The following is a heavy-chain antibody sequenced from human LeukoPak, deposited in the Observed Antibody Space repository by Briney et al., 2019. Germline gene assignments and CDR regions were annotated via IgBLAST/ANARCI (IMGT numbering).Heavy chain of an antibody. CDR2: ISAHNGNT. Sequence: ASVTVSYKASGYTFTSYGISWVRQARGQGLEWMGWISAHNGNTNYQRKLQGRVTITTDTSTSTANMELRSLRSVDTAVYYCARVGLAPGPGEGSGSYLYYYGMDVWGQGTTVTVSS. CDR1: GYTFTSYG. D-gene: IGHD3-10*01. J-gene: IGHJ6*02. CDR3: ARVGLAPGPGEGSGSYLYYYGMDV. V-gene: IGHV1-18*01.